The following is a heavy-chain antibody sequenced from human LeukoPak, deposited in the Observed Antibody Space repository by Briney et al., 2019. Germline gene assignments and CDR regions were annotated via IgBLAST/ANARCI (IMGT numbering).Heavy chain of an antibody. Sequence: GGSLRLSCAASGFTFSSHWMHGVRHAPGKGLVWVSRINSDGSSISYADSVKGRFTISRDNAKNTLYLQMNSLRAEDTAVYYCARFFGSSSYYGASYYYGMDVWGQGTTVTVSS. CDR3: ARFFGSSSYYGASYYYGMDV. CDR1: GFTFSSHW. V-gene: IGHV3-74*01. D-gene: IGHD3-22*01. CDR2: INSDGSSI. J-gene: IGHJ6*02.